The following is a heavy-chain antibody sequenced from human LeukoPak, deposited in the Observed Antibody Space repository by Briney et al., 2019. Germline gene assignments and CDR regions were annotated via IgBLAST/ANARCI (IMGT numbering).Heavy chain of an antibody. Sequence: SETLSLTCTVSGYSISSGYYWGWIRQPPGKGLEWIGSIYHSGSTYYNPSLKSRVTMSLDTSKNQFSLKLSSVTAADTAVYYCARGDYYYDSSGHKGGVGYFDYWGQGTLVTVSS. D-gene: IGHD3-22*01. J-gene: IGHJ4*02. CDR3: ARGDYYYDSSGHKGGVGYFDY. CDR1: GYSISSGYY. CDR2: IYHSGST. V-gene: IGHV4-38-2*02.